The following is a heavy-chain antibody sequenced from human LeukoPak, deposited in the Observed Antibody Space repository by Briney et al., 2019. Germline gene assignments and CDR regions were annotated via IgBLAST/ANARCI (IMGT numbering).Heavy chain of an antibody. V-gene: IGHV3-21*01. CDR2: ISSSSNST. J-gene: IGHJ4*02. D-gene: IGHD2-2*01. CDR1: GFTFSIYS. CDR3: ARGPSCTSTSCYTTGLFDY. Sequence: GGSLRLSCTASGFTFSIYSMSWVRQAPGKGLEWVSSISSSSNSTYYADSVKGQFTISRDNAKNSMYLQMNSLRAGDTAVYYRARGPSCTSTSCYTTGLFDYWGQGTLVTVSS.